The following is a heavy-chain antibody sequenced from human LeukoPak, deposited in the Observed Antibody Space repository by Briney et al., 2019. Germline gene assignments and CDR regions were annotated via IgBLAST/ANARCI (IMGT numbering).Heavy chain of an antibody. Sequence: GGSLRLSCAASGFAFSSYNMNWVRQAPGKGLEWISYIGSSGSPTHYADSVGGRFTISRDNAKNSLYPQMNSLRDEDTAVYFCARRPYSDTSGRLSDVWGQGTTVTASS. CDR3: ARRPYSDTSGRLSDV. D-gene: IGHD3-22*01. CDR1: GFAFSSYN. CDR2: IGSSGSPT. V-gene: IGHV3-48*02. J-gene: IGHJ6*02.